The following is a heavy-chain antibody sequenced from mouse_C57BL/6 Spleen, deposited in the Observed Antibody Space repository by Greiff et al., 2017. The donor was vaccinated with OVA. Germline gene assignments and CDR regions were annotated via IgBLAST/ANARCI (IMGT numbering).Heavy chain of an antibody. D-gene: IGHD1-1*01. V-gene: IGHV1-81*01. CDR3: ARRIYYGSSRYYAMDY. Sequence: QVQLQQSGAELARPGASVKLSCKASGYTFTSYGISWVKQRTGQGLEWIGEIYPRSGNTYYNEKFKGKAPLTADKSSSTAYMELRSLTAEDSAVYFCARRIYYGSSRYYAMDYWGQGTSVTVSS. CDR2: IYPRSGNT. J-gene: IGHJ4*01. CDR1: GYTFTSYG.